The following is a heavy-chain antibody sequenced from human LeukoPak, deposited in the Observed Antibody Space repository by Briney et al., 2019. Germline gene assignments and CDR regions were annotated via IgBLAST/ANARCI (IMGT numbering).Heavy chain of an antibody. V-gene: IGHV1-2*02. J-gene: IGHJ4*02. CDR2: INPKSGGT. CDR3: ATLGISGYFRDY. CDR1: GYTFTDYY. D-gene: IGHD3-22*01. Sequence: ASVKVSCKGSGYTFTDYYIHWVRQAPGQGLEWMGWINPKSGGTNYAQKFQGRVTMTRDTSISTAYMELRSDDTAVYYCATLGISGYFRDYWGQETLVTVSS.